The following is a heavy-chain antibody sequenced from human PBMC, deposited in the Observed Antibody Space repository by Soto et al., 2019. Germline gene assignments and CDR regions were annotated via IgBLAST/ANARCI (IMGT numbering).Heavy chain of an antibody. CDR1: GYTFTSYA. CDR3: ARVGAVAAYYYYYGMDV. Sequence: ASVKVSCKASGYTFTSYAMHWVRQAPGQRLEWMGWINADNGNTNYAQKLQGRVTMTTDTSTSTAYMELRSLRSDDTAVYYCARVGAVAAYYYYYGMDVWGQGTTVTVSS. CDR2: INADNGNT. V-gene: IGHV1-3*01. D-gene: IGHD6-19*01. J-gene: IGHJ6*02.